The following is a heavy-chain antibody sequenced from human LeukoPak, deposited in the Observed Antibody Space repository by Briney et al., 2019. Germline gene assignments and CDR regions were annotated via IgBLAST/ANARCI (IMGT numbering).Heavy chain of an antibody. V-gene: IGHV4-39*01. D-gene: IGHD6-19*01. Sequence: SETLSLTCTVSGGSIYSSSYYWGWIRQPPGKGLEWIGSIYYSGSTYYNPSLKSRVTISGDTSKNQFSLELSSVTAADAAVYYCARLYTSGWYVDYWGQGTLVTVSS. J-gene: IGHJ4*02. CDR3: ARLYTSGWYVDY. CDR2: IYYSGST. CDR1: GGSIYSSSYY.